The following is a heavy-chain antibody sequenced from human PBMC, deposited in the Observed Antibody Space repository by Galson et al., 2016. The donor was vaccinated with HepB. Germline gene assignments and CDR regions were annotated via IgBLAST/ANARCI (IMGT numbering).Heavy chain of an antibody. J-gene: IGHJ4*02. D-gene: IGHD5-24*01. Sequence: WTWVRQSPEKGLEWIREIYHSGITNYNPSLKSRLTISVDKSKNHFSLHLTSVTAADTAVYYCARAPYNDFVVDYWGQGALVTVSS. CDR3: ARAPYNDFVVDY. CDR2: IYHSGIT. V-gene: IGHV4-4*02.